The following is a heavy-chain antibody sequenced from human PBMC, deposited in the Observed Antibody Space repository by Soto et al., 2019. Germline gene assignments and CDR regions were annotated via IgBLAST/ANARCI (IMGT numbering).Heavy chain of an antibody. J-gene: IGHJ4*02. CDR1: GYTFVDYF. CDR2: ISLRHHST. D-gene: IGHD1-1*01. V-gene: IGHV1-46*01. Sequence: ASVKVSCKTSGYTFVDYFIHWVRQAPGQGLEWMGIISLRHHSTSYAQKFQDRLTISRDKSKNTLYLQMNNLRAEDTAVYYCAKHLIGGRVQSPFDLWGQGTQVTVSS. CDR3: AKHLIGGRVQSPFDL.